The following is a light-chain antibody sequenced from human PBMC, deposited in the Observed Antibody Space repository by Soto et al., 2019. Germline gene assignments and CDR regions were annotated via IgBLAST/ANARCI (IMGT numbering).Light chain of an antibody. Sequence: QSVLTQPASVSGSPGQSITISCTGTSSDVGSYKFVSWYQQHPVKAPKLMIYEGSKRPSGVSNRFSGSKSGNTASLTISGLQAEDEADYYCCSYAGSSTLVFGGGTK. J-gene: IGLJ2*01. CDR3: CSYAGSSTLV. CDR1: SSDVGSYKF. CDR2: EGS. V-gene: IGLV2-23*01.